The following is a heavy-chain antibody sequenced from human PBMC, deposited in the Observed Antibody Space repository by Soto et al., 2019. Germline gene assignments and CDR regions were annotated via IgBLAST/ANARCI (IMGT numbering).Heavy chain of an antibody. D-gene: IGHD6-19*01. CDR1: GFSLSTSGLG. CDR3: AHRPSGWYLFDY. Sequence: CPTLVKPTQTLTLTCTFSGFSLSTSGLGVGWIRQPPGKALEWLALIYWNDDKRYSPSLKARLTITKDTSKNQVVLTMTNVDPVDTATYYCAHRPSGWYLFDYWGQGTLVTVSS. V-gene: IGHV2-5*01. J-gene: IGHJ4*02. CDR2: IYWNDDK.